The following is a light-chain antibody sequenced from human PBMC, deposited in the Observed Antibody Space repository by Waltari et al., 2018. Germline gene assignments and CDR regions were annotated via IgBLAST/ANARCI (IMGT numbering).Light chain of an antibody. V-gene: IGLV3-21*02. CDR1: NIERKT. CDR3: HVWDSSNDHLVI. Sequence: SYVLTQPPSVSVAPGQTATITCGGNNIERKTVHGYQQRPGQAPVVVVYDDTDRPSRVPDRFSGSNSGNTATLTINRVEVGDEADYYCHVWDSSNDHLVIFGGGTRLTVL. CDR2: DDT. J-gene: IGLJ2*01.